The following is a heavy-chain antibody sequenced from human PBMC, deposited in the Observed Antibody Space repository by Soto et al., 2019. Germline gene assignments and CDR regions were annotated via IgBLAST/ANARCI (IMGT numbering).Heavy chain of an antibody. V-gene: IGHV5-51*01. J-gene: IGHJ3*02. CDR3: ARDFGSGYDAFDI. D-gene: IGHD6-19*01. Sequence: GESLKISCKGSGYSFTSYWIGWVRQMTGKGLEWMGIVYPGDSDTRYSPSFQGQVTISADKSISTAYLQLNSVTPEDTAVYYCARDFGSGYDAFDIWGQGTMVTVSS. CDR2: VYPGDSDT. CDR1: GYSFTSYW.